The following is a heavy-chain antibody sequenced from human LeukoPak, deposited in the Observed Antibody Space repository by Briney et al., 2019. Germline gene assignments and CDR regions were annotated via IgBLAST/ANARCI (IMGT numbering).Heavy chain of an antibody. V-gene: IGHV3-21*01. J-gene: IGHJ4*02. CDR2: ISSSSSYI. Sequence: GGSLRLSCAASGFTFSSYSMNWVRQAPGKGLEWVSTISSSSSYIYYADSVKGRFTISRDNAKNSLYLQMNSLRAEDTAVYYCARDSYDSSGYYFDYWGQGTLVTVSS. CDR3: ARDSYDSSGYYFDY. CDR1: GFTFSSYS. D-gene: IGHD3-22*01.